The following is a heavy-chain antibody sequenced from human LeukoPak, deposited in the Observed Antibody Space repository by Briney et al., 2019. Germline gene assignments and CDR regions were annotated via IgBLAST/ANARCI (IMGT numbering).Heavy chain of an antibody. CDR2: IYYSGST. J-gene: IGHJ4*02. Sequence: SETLSLTCTVSGGSISSYYWSWIRQPPGKGLEWVGYIYYSGSTNYNPSLKSRVTISVDTSKNQFSLKLSSVTAADTAVYYCARHYCSGGSCYFYFDYWGQGTLVTVSS. D-gene: IGHD2-15*01. CDR1: GGSISSYY. CDR3: ARHYCSGGSCYFYFDY. V-gene: IGHV4-59*01.